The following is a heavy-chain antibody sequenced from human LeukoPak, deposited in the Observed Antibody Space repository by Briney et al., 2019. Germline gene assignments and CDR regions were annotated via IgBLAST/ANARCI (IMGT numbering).Heavy chain of an antibody. CDR3: ARDLATTSTWEFDY. D-gene: IGHD1-26*01. J-gene: IGHJ4*02. V-gene: IGHV1-2*02. CDR1: GYIFTGYY. CDR2: IYPNSGGT. Sequence: GASVKVSCKASGYIFTGYYMHWVRQAPGQGLEWMGWIYPNSGGTRYAQKFQGRVTMTRDTSICTAYMELSGLTSDDTAVFYCARDLATTSTWEFDYWGQGTLVSVSS.